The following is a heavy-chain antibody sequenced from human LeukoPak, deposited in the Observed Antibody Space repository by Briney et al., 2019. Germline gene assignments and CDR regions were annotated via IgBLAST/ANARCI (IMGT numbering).Heavy chain of an antibody. V-gene: IGHV4-39*07. Sequence: PLETLSLTCTVSGGSITSSNYYWGWIRQPPEKGLEWIGTFYYSGSTYYSPSLKSRVTISVDTSKNQFSLKLSSVTAADTAVYYCARLGRYYGPSYYFDYWGQGTLVTVSS. CDR1: GGSITSSNYY. CDR3: ARLGRYYGPSYYFDY. D-gene: IGHD1-26*01. CDR2: FYYSGST. J-gene: IGHJ4*02.